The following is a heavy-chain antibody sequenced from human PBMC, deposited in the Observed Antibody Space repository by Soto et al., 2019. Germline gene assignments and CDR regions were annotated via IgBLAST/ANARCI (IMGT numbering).Heavy chain of an antibody. V-gene: IGHV4-34*01. Sequence: SETLSLTCAVDGGSFSDYYWSWIRQPPGKGLEWIGEINHSGSTNYNPSLKSRVTISVDTSKNQFSLKLSSVTAADTAVYYCARGRYYGSGSYYTWFDPWGQGTLVTVSS. J-gene: IGHJ5*02. CDR3: ARGRYYGSGSYYTWFDP. D-gene: IGHD3-10*01. CDR2: INHSGST. CDR1: GGSFSDYY.